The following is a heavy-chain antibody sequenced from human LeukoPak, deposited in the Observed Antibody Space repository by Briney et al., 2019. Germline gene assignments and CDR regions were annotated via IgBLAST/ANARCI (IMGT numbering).Heavy chain of an antibody. V-gene: IGHV1-69*06. Sequence: ASVKVSCKASGGTFTNYAISWVRQAPGQGPEWMGGIMPLFGTPNYAQKFQGRVTITADKSTSTAYMELSSLRSEDTAVYYCARVGIAVAEDKGAFDIWGQGTMVTVSS. D-gene: IGHD6-19*01. CDR3: ARVGIAVAEDKGAFDI. CDR1: GGTFTNYA. CDR2: IMPLFGTP. J-gene: IGHJ3*02.